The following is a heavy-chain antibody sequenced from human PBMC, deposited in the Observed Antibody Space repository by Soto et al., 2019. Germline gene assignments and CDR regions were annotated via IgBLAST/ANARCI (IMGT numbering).Heavy chain of an antibody. CDR3: ARDQPYYDILTGYPMDV. Sequence: QVQLVQSGAEVKKPGSSVKVSCKASGGTFSSYAISWVRQAPGQGLEWMGGIIPIFGTANYAQKFQGRVTITADESTSTAYMELSSLSSEDTAVYYCARDQPYYDILTGYPMDVWGQGTTVTVSS. J-gene: IGHJ6*02. V-gene: IGHV1-69*01. D-gene: IGHD3-9*01. CDR1: GGTFSSYA. CDR2: IIPIFGTA.